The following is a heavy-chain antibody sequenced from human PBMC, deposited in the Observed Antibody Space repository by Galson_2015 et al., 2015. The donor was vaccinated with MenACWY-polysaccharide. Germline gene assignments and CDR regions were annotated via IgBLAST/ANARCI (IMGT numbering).Heavy chain of an antibody. J-gene: IGHJ4*02. CDR1: GHRFTNYW. CDR3: ARQGVNYYDTSGALGY. Sequence: QSGAEVKKPGESLKISCKGSGHRFTNYWIAWVRQMPGKGLEWMGIIYPDDSDTRYNPSFQGQVTMSADKSITTAYLQWSSLEASDTAMYYCARQGVNYYDTSGALGYWGRGTLVTVSS. CDR2: IYPDDSDT. D-gene: IGHD3-22*01. V-gene: IGHV5-51*01.